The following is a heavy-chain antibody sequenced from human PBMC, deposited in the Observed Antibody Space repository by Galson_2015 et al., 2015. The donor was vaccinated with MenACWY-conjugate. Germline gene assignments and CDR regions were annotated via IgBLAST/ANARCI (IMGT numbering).Heavy chain of an antibody. V-gene: IGHV3-23*01. Sequence: SLRLSCAASGFTFSNYAMSWVRQAPGKGLEWVSGISGRTGSTYYADSVKGRLTISRDNPKNTLYLQMNSLRVEDTAIYYCARYRLDTSATTDFLGQGTLVTVSS. D-gene: IGHD6-19*01. CDR3: ARYRLDTSATTDF. CDR2: ISGRTGST. J-gene: IGHJ4*02. CDR1: GFTFSNYA.